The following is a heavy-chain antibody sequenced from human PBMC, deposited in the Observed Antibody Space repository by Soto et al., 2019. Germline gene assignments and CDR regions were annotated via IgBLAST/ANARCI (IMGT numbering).Heavy chain of an antibody. J-gene: IGHJ3*02. D-gene: IGHD3-22*01. CDR2: IIPIFGTA. CDR3: AREGDDSSGSDGVMDAFDI. Sequence: QVQLVQSGAEVKKPGSSVKVSCKASGGTFSSYAISWVRQAPGQGLEWMGGIIPIFGTANYAQKFQGRVTITADESTSSACMELSSLRSEDTAVYYCAREGDDSSGSDGVMDAFDIWGQGTMVTVSS. CDR1: GGTFSSYA. V-gene: IGHV1-69*01.